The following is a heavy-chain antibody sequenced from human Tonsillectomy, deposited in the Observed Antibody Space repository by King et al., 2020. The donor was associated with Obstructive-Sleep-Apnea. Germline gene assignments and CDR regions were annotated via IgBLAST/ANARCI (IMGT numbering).Heavy chain of an antibody. V-gene: IGHV3-66*01. D-gene: IGHD1-26*01. CDR3: AKSIASSVGATV. Sequence: VQLVESGGTLVQPGGSLRLSCAASGFTVSNYYMSWVRQAPGKGLEWVSVIYSGGSTYYADSAKGRFTISRDDSKNTLYLQMNNLIAEDTSVYYCAKSIASSVGATVWGPGTLVTVSS. CDR2: IYSGGST. CDR1: GFTVSNYY. J-gene: IGHJ1*01.